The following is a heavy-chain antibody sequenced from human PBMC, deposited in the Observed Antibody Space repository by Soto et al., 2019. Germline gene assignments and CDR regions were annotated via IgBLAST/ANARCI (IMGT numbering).Heavy chain of an antibody. D-gene: IGHD2-2*01. CDR2: ISSSSSTI. CDR1: GFTFSTYS. J-gene: IGHJ6*02. CDR3: VKDLQCSSTSCPAGPYYYYGMDV. V-gene: IGHV3-48*01. Sequence: PGGSLRLSCAASGFTFSTYSMNWVRQAPGKGLEWVSYISSSSSTIFYTDSVKGRFTVSRDNAKNSLYLQMNSLRAEDTALYYCVKDLQCSSTSCPAGPYYYYGMDVWGQGTTVTVSS.